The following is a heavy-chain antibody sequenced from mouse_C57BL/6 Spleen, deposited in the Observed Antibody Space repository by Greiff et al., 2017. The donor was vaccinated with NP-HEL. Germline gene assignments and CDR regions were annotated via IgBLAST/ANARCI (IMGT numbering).Heavy chain of an antibody. D-gene: IGHD1-1*01. J-gene: IGHJ2*01. CDR3: ARGDNYYGSSFFDY. Sequence: VQLQQPGAELVKPGASVKMSCKASGYTFTSYWITWVKQRPGQGLEWIGDIYPGSGSTNYNEKFKSKATLTVDTSSSTAYMQLSSLTSEDSAVYYCARGDNYYGSSFFDYWGQGTTLTVSS. CDR2: IYPGSGST. V-gene: IGHV1-55*01. CDR1: GYTFTSYW.